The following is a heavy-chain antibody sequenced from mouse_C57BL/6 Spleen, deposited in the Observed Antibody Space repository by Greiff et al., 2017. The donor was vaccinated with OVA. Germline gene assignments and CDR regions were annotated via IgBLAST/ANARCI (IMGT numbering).Heavy chain of an antibody. CDR2: ISYDGSN. J-gene: IGHJ1*03. D-gene: IGHD1-1*01. Sequence: EVKLVESGPGLVKPSQSLSLTCSVTVYSITSGYYWNWIRQFPGNKLEWMGYISYDGSNNYNPSLKNRISITRDTSKNQFFLKLNSVTTEDTATYYCARFITTARGYFDVWGTGTTVTVSS. CDR3: ARFITTARGYFDV. V-gene: IGHV3-6*01. CDR1: VYSITSGYY.